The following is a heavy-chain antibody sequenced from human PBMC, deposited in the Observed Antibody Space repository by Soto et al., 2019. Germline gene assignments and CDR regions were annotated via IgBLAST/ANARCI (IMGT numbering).Heavy chain of an antibody. D-gene: IGHD4-17*01. Sequence: GGSLRLSCAGSGLTFRNDWLSWVRQAPGKGLEWVANINQDGSERYYVDSVRGRLTISRDNVENSLYLQLNSLRPEDTAVYYCAVYGYGVSAAAYWGQGTLVTVSS. V-gene: IGHV3-7*03. J-gene: IGHJ4*02. CDR3: AVYGYGVSAAAY. CDR2: INQDGSER. CDR1: GLTFRNDW.